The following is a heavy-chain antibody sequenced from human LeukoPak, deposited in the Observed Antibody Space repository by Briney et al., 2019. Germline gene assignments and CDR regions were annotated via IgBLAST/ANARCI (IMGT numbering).Heavy chain of an antibody. J-gene: IGHJ4*02. CDR2: IYSGGST. CDR1: GFTVSSNY. V-gene: IGHV3-66*01. Sequence: GGSLRLSCAASGFTVSSNYMSWVRQAPGKGLDWVSVIYSGGSTYYADSVKCRFTISRDNSKNTLYLQMNSLRAEDTAVYYCARDRDSSGYDYWGQGTLVTVSS. CDR3: ARDRDSSGYDY. D-gene: IGHD3-22*01.